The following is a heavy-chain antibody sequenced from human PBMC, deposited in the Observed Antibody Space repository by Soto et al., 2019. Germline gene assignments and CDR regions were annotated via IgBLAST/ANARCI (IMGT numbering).Heavy chain of an antibody. CDR3: AIHGSLAAAAADAFDI. D-gene: IGHD6-13*01. V-gene: IGHV5-10-1*01. CDR2: IDPSDSYT. Sequence: PGESLKISCKGSGYSFTSHWISWVRQMPGKGLEWMGRIDPSDSYTNYSPSFQGHVTISADKSISTAYLQWSSLKASDTAMYYCAIHGSLAAAAADAFDIWGQGTMVTVS. J-gene: IGHJ3*02. CDR1: GYSFTSHW.